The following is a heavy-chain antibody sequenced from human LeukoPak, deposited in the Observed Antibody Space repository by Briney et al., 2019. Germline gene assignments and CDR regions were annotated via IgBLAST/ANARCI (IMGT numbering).Heavy chain of an antibody. Sequence: SVKVSCKASGFTFTSSAVQWVRQARGQRLEWIGWIVVGSGNTNYAQKFQERVTITRDMSTSTAYMELSSLRSEDTAVYYCAAGWPRAGYYYYYYMDVWGKGTTVTVSS. CDR2: IVVGSGNT. CDR1: GFTFTSSA. D-gene: IGHD2-15*01. J-gene: IGHJ6*03. V-gene: IGHV1-58*01. CDR3: AAGWPRAGYYYYYYMDV.